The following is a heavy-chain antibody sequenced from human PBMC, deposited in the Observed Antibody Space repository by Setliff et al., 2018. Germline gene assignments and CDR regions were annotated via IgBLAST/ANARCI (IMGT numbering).Heavy chain of an antibody. CDR3: ARAPPNRYSGSYEYFYMDV. V-gene: IGHV4-59*08. D-gene: IGHD1-26*01. J-gene: IGHJ6*03. Sequence: PSETLSLTCTVSGGSISSYYWSWIRQPPGKGLEWIGYIYYSGSTNYNPSLKSRVTISVDTSKNQFSLKVSSVTAADTAVYYCARAPPNRYSGSYEYFYMDVWGKGTTVTVSS. CDR1: GGSISSYY. CDR2: IYYSGST.